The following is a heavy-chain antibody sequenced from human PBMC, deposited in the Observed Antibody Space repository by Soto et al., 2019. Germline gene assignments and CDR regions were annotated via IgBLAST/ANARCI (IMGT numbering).Heavy chain of an antibody. J-gene: IGHJ5*02. Sequence: QVRLVQSGAEVKKPGSSVKVSCKASGGTFSNYAITWLRLAPGQGLEWLGGIIPVFGTVNYAQKFQGRVTMTADESTSTAYMELNRLRSEDTAVYYCARDNPYTNSFGNWFDPWGQGTRVIVS. V-gene: IGHV1-69*01. CDR3: ARDNPYTNSFGNWFDP. CDR2: IIPVFGTV. CDR1: GGTFSNYA. D-gene: IGHD6-13*01.